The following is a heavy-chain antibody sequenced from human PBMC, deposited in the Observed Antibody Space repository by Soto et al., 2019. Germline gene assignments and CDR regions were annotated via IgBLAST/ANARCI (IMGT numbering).Heavy chain of an antibody. V-gene: IGHV3-49*03. CDR2: IRSKAYGGTT. D-gene: IGHD6-13*01. CDR3: TTVEEIALLAIAAGTTTIIDY. Sequence: PGGSLELSCTASGLTLGDYAMSWFLKAPGKGLEWVGFIRSKAYGGTTDYAAPVKGRFTISRDDSKNTLYLQMNSLKTEDTAVYYCTTVEEIALLAIAAGTTTIIDYWGQGTLVTVSS. J-gene: IGHJ4*02. CDR1: GLTLGDYA.